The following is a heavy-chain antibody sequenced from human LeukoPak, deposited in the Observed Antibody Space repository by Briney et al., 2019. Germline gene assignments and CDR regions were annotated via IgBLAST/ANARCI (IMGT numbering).Heavy chain of an antibody. CDR3: ARDLPVWWELLHNNWFDP. V-gene: IGHV3-30*03. D-gene: IGHD1-26*01. CDR1: GFTFSSYG. CDR2: ISYDGSNK. J-gene: IGHJ5*02. Sequence: PGGSLRLSCAASGFTFSSYGMHWVRQAPGKGLEWVAVISYDGSNKYYADSVKGRFTTSRDNSKNTLYLQMNSLRAEDTAVYYCARDLPVWWELLHNNWFDPWGQGTLVTVSS.